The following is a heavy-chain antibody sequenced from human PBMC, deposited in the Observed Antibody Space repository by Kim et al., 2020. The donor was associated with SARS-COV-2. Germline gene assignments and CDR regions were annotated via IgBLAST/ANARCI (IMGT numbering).Heavy chain of an antibody. Sequence: GGSLRLSCAASGFTFSNYAMSWVRQAPGKGLEWVSVIGSVGDDIHYSDSVEGRFTISRDNFKNTVDLEMISLRAEDTAIYYCASSRKWFGMDVWGQGTTVTVAS. V-gene: IGHV3-23*01. J-gene: IGHJ6*02. CDR1: GFTFSNYA. CDR3: ASSRKWFGMDV. CDR2: IGSVGDDI. D-gene: IGHD3-22*01.